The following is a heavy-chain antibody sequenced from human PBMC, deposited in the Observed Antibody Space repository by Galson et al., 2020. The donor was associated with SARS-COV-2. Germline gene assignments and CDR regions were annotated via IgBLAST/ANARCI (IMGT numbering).Heavy chain of an antibody. J-gene: IGHJ5*02. V-gene: IGHV3-73*01. D-gene: IGHD2-15*01. CDR3: TRLRDIVVVVAATRQDWFDA. Sequence: TGGSLRLSCAASGFTFSGSAIHWVRQPSGKGLEWVGRIRSKPNSYATAYAASVTVRLTISRDDSKNTAYLQMNSLKTEDTAVYYCTRLRDIVVVVAATRQDWFDAWGQGTLVTVSS. CDR2: IRSKPNSYAT. CDR1: GFTFSGSA.